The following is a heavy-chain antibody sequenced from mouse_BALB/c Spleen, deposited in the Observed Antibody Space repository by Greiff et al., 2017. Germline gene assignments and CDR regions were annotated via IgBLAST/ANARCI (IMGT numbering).Heavy chain of an antibody. Sequence: EVKLVESGGGLVQPGGSRKLSCAASGFTFSSFGMHWVRQAPEKGLEWVAYISSGSSTIYYADTVKGRFTISRDNPKNTLFLQMTSLRSEDTALYYCARYPLTGRGYWYFDVWGAGTTVTVSS. D-gene: IGHD4-1*01. V-gene: IGHV5-17*02. CDR1: GFTFSSFG. J-gene: IGHJ1*01. CDR2: ISSGSSTI. CDR3: ARYPLTGRGYWYFDV.